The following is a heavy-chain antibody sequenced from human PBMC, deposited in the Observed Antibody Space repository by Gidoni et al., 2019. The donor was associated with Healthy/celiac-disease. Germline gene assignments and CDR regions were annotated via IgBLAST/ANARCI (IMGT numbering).Heavy chain of an antibody. V-gene: IGHV4-34*01. D-gene: IGHD3-9*01. Sequence: QVQLQQWGAGLLKPSETLSLTCAVYGGSFSGYYWSWLRQPPGKGLEWIGEINHSGSTNYNPSLKSRVTISVDTSKNQFSLKLSSVTAADTAVYYCARQWATGYQPAVFDYWGQGTLVTVSS. CDR2: INHSGST. CDR3: ARQWATGYQPAVFDY. CDR1: GGSFSGYY. J-gene: IGHJ4*02.